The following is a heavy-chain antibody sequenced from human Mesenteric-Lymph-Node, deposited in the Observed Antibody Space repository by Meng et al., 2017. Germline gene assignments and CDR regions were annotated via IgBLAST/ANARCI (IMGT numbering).Heavy chain of an antibody. V-gene: IGHV4-30-4*01. CDR1: GGSISSSNYY. CDR3: ARGQKGYFDL. Sequence: QLQESGPGMGQPSHALSLTCIVSGGSISSSNYYWSWIRQPPGKGLEWSGHIYNSGSTYYNPSLKSRITISVGTSKNQFSLKLSSVTAADTAVYYCARGQKGYFDLWGRGTLVTVSS. J-gene: IGHJ2*01. CDR2: IYNSGST.